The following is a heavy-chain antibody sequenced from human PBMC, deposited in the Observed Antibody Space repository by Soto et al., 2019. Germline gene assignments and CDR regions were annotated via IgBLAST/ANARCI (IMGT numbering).Heavy chain of an antibody. Sequence: QLQQWGAELLKPSETLSLTCAVYNGSFSKYYWNWIRQSPGKGLEWIGEINQSGATNYNPSLKSRVTISVDTSKNQFSLKLKSLTAADTAVYYCARGYYYASGRSFPYWGQGTLVTVSS. J-gene: IGHJ4*02. CDR1: NGSFSKYY. V-gene: IGHV4-34*01. CDR3: ARGYYYASGRSFPY. D-gene: IGHD3-10*01. CDR2: INQSGAT.